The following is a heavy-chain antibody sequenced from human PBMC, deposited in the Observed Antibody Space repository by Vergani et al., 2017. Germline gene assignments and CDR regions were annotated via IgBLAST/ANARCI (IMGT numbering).Heavy chain of an antibody. D-gene: IGHD4-17*01. CDR3: ARPSAPGDYDALDI. Sequence: EVQLVESGGGLVQPGGSLRLSCAASGFMFSNYWINWVRQAPGKGLEWVANIKQDGSEKYYVDSVRGRFTISRDNAKNSLYLQMNSLRAEDTAVYRCARPSAPGDYDALDIWGQGTMVTVAS. CDR1: GFMFSNYW. V-gene: IGHV3-7*01. J-gene: IGHJ3*02. CDR2: IKQDGSEK.